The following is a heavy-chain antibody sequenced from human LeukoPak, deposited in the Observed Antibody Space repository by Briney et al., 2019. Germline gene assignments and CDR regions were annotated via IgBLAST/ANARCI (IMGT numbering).Heavy chain of an antibody. CDR3: AELGITMIGGV. CDR2: ISTSSSYI. CDR1: GFTFNTYN. D-gene: IGHD3-10*02. J-gene: IGHJ6*04. V-gene: IGHV3-21*01. Sequence: GGSLRLSCAASGFTFNTYNMNWVRQAPGKGLEWVSSISTSSSYIYYADSVKGRFTISRDNAKNSLYLQMNSLRAEDTAVYYCAELGITMIGGVWGKGTTVTISS.